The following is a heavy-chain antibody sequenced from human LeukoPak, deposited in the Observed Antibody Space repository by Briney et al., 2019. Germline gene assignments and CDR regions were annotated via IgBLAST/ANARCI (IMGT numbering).Heavy chain of an antibody. CDR1: GGSINSGTFY. D-gene: IGHD1-26*01. CDR2: MYYDGSS. V-gene: IGHV4-39*01. Sequence: SETLSLTCTVSGGSINSGTFYWGWIRQPPGKGLEWIGSMYYDGSSYYNPSLKSRVTTSVDASKNQFSLKLTSVTAADTAVYFCARRSDSGSDDGEDYFDYWGQGTLVTVSS. J-gene: IGHJ4*02. CDR3: ARRSDSGSDDGEDYFDY.